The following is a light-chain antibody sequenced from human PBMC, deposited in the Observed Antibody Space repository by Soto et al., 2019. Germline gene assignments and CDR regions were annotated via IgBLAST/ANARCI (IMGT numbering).Light chain of an antibody. V-gene: IGKV3-11*01. CDR1: QSVDKF. CDR3: QQRKHWPPIT. Sequence: EVELTQSPATLSLSPGETATLSCGASQSVDKFLAWYQQRPGQPPRLLIFDSSNRATGVPVRFSGSGSGTVFTLTIGSLEPEDSAVYYCQQRKHWPPITFGQGTRLEIK. CDR2: DSS. J-gene: IGKJ5*01.